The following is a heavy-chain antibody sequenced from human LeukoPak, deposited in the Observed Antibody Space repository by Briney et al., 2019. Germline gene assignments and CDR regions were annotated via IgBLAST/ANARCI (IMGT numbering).Heavy chain of an antibody. Sequence: PSETLSLTCTVSGGSISSGSYYWSWIRQPAGKGLEWIGRIYTSGSTNYNPSLKSRVTISVDTSKNQFSLKLSSVTAADTAVYYCARGGSSWYPEIDYWGQGTLVTVSS. D-gene: IGHD6-13*01. J-gene: IGHJ4*02. CDR2: IYTSGST. CDR3: ARGGSSWYPEIDY. V-gene: IGHV4-61*02. CDR1: GGSISSGSYY.